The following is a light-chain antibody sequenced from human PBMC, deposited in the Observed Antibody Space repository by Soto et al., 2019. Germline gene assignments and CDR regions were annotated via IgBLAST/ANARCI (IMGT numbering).Light chain of an antibody. CDR3: AAWDDSLSGNYV. Sequence: QSALTQPPSASGTPGQRVTIPCSGSSSNIGSNYVYWYQQLPGTAPKLLIYRNNQRPSGVPDRFSGSKSGTSASLAISGLRSEDEADYYCAAWDDSLSGNYVFGTGTKVTVL. V-gene: IGLV1-47*01. CDR1: SSNIGSNY. J-gene: IGLJ1*01. CDR2: RNN.